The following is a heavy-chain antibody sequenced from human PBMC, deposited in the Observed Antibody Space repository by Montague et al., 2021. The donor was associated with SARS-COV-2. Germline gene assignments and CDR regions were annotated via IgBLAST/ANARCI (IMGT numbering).Heavy chain of an antibody. CDR3: ASVKTAGAY. CDR1: GGSISTYY. CDR2: IYYSGST. V-gene: IGHV4-59*01. J-gene: IGHJ4*02. D-gene: IGHD7-27*01. Sequence: SETLSLTCTVSGGSISTYYWSWIRQPPGKGLEWIGYIYYSGSTNYNPSLKSRVTISVDTSKNQFYLKLSSVTAADTAVYYCASVKTAGAYWGQGTLVTVSS.